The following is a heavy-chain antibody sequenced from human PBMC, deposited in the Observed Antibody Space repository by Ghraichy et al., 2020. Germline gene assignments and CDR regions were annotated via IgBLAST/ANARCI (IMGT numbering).Heavy chain of an antibody. J-gene: IGHJ4*02. CDR2: VSGSGGTT. V-gene: IGHV3-23*01. Sequence: GGSLRLSCAASGFIFSSFAMNWVRQVPGKGLEWVSTVSGSGGTTHYADSVKGRFTVSRDNSRKRLYLQMINLRAEDTAVYYCAKDWLMATGGTFDSSGQGSLVTVSS. D-gene: IGHD2-8*02. CDR1: GFIFSSFA. CDR3: AKDWLMATGGTFDS.